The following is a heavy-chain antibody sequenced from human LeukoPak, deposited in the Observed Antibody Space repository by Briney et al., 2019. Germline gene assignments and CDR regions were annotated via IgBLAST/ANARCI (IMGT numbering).Heavy chain of an antibody. D-gene: IGHD3-3*01. CDR1: AGSISSSSHR. CDR3: VRHDGRGGNTMGALDS. V-gene: IGHV4-39*01. Sequence: SETLSLTCTVSAGSISSSSHRWGWIRQSPGKGLEWIGAIYYGRTAYYNPSLNSRVTISVATSTNQFSLQLNSVTAADTAVYYCVRHDGRGGNTMGALDSWGQGSLVTVSS. J-gene: IGHJ4*02. CDR2: IYYGRTA.